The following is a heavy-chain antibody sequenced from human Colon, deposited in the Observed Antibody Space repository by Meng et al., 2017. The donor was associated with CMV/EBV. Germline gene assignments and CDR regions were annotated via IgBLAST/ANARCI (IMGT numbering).Heavy chain of an antibody. Sequence: QVRLRQWGVGLLKTSETLSLTSGVAGGSLRGYYWTWIRQSPGKGLEWIGEINQSGSTNYNPSLKSRVTVSVDTSKNQFSLRVTSVTAADSALYYCAREAGPFFGVIVYDSWGQGTLVTVS. CDR3: AREAGPFFGVIVYDS. D-gene: IGHD3-3*01. CDR2: INQSGST. CDR1: GGSLRGYY. J-gene: IGHJ4*02. V-gene: IGHV4-34*01.